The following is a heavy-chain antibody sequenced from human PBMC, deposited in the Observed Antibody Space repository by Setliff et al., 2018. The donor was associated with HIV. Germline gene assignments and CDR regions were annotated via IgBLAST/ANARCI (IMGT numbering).Heavy chain of an antibody. V-gene: IGHV4-59*08. J-gene: IGHJ6*03. Sequence: PSETLSLTCSVSGGSISTYYWSWIRQPPGKGLEWIGYVYHSGTANYNLSLKSRTTLSLDTSKNQLSLKLTSVVAADTGLYFCARGRDASTWYLSHFYSYYYLDVWGNGTTVTVSS. CDR3: ARGRDASTWYLSHFYSYYYLDV. CDR1: GGSISTYY. CDR2: VYHSGTA. D-gene: IGHD6-13*01.